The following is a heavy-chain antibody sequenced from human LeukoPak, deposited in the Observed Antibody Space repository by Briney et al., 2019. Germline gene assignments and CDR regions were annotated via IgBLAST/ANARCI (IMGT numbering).Heavy chain of an antibody. CDR2: IYPADSDT. Sequence: GESLKISCQVSGYIFIHYWIGWVRQMPGKGLESMGIIYPADSDTTYSPSFQGQVTISADKSISTVYLQWSSLKASDTAMYYCARQSRDGSKTRGYYFDYWGQGTLVTVSS. V-gene: IGHV5-51*01. CDR3: ARQSRDGSKTRGYYFDY. CDR1: GYIFIHYW. J-gene: IGHJ4*02. D-gene: IGHD3-10*01.